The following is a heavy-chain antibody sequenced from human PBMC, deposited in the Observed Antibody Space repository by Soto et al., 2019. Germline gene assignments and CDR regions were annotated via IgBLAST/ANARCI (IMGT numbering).Heavy chain of an antibody. CDR2: IAYDASKK. CDR1: GFSFSYYA. J-gene: IGHJ1*01. Sequence: QVQLVESGGGVVQPGRSLRLSCAASGFSFSYYAMHWVRQAPGKGLEWVAVIAYDASKKYYADSVKGRFTISRDNSKNTLYLQMNSLGDEDTAVYYCASPYCSGGSCYLTEYFQHWGQGTLVTVSS. D-gene: IGHD2-15*01. V-gene: IGHV3-30*03. CDR3: ASPYCSGGSCYLTEYFQH.